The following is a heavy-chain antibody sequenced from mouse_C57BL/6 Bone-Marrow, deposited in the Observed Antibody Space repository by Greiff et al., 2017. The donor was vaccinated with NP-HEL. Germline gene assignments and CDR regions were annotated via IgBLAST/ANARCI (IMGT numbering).Heavy chain of an antibody. V-gene: IGHV5-15*01. CDR2: ISNLAYSI. CDR3: ARRSHYYGSSFYAMDY. J-gene: IGHJ4*01. CDR1: GFTFSDYG. D-gene: IGHD1-1*01. Sequence: EVQVVESGGGLVQPGGSLKLSCAASGFTFSDYGMAWVRQAPRKGPEWVAFISNLAYSIYYADTVTGRFTISRENAKNTLYLEMSSLRSEDTAMYYCARRSHYYGSSFYAMDYWGQGTSVTVSS.